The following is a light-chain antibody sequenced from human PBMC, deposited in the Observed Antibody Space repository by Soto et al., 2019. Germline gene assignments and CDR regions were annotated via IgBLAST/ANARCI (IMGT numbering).Light chain of an antibody. Sequence: EMVMTQSPATLSASPGERVTLSCRASQGVSSYLAWYQQKPGQAPRLLIYVVSTRDAGVPARFSGSASGTEFTLTISSLQSEDFAAYYCQQHNGYPPTFGGGTKVEIK. CDR1: QGVSSY. V-gene: IGKV3-15*01. J-gene: IGKJ4*02. CDR3: QQHNGYPPT. CDR2: VVS.